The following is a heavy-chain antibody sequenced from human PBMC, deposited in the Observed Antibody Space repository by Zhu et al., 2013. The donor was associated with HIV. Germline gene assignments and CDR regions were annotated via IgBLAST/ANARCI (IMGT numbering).Heavy chain of an antibody. Sequence: LVQSGSEVKKPGASVKVSCKASGYIFSNYGISWVRQAPGQGLEWMGWINPNSGGTNYPQKFHGRVTMTRDTSISTAYLEVSRLRSDDTAVYYCAGPLNDFLELVWDTGVQGTLVTGLL. D-gene: IGHD3-3*01. CDR2: INPNSGGT. J-gene: IGHJ4*02. V-gene: IGHV1-2*02. CDR1: GYIFSNYG. CDR3: AGPLNDFLELVWDT.